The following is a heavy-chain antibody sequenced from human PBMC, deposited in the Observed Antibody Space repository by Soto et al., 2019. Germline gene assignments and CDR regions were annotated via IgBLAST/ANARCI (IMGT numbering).Heavy chain of an antibody. CDR1: GFTFSSYS. Sequence: EVQLVESGGGLVKPGGSLRLSCAASGFTFSSYSMNWVRQAPGKGLEWVSSISSSSSYIYYADSVKGRFTISRDNAKNSLYLQMNSLRAEDTAVYYCASRGAGTAFDYWGQGTLVTVSS. V-gene: IGHV3-21*01. D-gene: IGHD1-7*01. CDR2: ISSSSSYI. J-gene: IGHJ4*02. CDR3: ASRGAGTAFDY.